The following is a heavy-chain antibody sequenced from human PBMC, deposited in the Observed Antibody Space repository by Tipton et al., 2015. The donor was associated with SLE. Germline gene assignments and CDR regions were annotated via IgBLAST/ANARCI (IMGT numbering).Heavy chain of an antibody. D-gene: IGHD4-17*01. Sequence: SLRLSCSASGFTFSSHGMHWVRQAPGKGLEWVAYMRYDETNKYYADSVKGRFTISRDNSENTLYLQMNSLRVEDTAVYYCARDAYGDSTVLLDYWGQGTLVTVSP. CDR2: MRYDETNK. CDR1: GFTFSSHG. V-gene: IGHV3-30*02. J-gene: IGHJ4*02. CDR3: ARDAYGDSTVLLDY.